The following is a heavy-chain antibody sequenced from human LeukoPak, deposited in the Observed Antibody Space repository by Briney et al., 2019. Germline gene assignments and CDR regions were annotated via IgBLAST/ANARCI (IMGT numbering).Heavy chain of an antibody. Sequence: ASVKVSCKASGYTFTSYGISWVRQAPGQGLEWMGWISAYNGNTNYAQKLQGRVTMTTDTSTSTAYMELSSLRSEDTAVYYCARDLGETTHNPPLNWFDPWGQGTLVTVSS. D-gene: IGHD1-1*01. CDR1: GYTFTSYG. V-gene: IGHV1-18*01. CDR2: ISAYNGNT. CDR3: ARDLGETTHNPPLNWFDP. J-gene: IGHJ5*02.